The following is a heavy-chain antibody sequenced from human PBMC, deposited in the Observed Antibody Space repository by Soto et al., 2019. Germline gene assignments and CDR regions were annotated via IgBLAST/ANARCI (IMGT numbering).Heavy chain of an antibody. V-gene: IGHV2-5*01. Sequence: QITLKESGPTLVKPTQTLTLTCTFSGFSLNTRAVGVGWIRQAPGKALEWLALINWNDDERYSPSLKDRLTITKDTSKNHVVPTMTNIGPVDTATYYCAHRHDLGGFDIWGQGTAVTVSS. CDR1: GFSLNTRAVG. CDR2: INWNDDE. D-gene: IGHD2-15*01. CDR3: AHRHDLGGFDI. J-gene: IGHJ3*02.